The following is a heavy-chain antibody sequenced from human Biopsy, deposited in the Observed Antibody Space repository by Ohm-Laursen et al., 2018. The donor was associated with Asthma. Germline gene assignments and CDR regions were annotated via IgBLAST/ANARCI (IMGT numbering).Heavy chain of an antibody. V-gene: IGHV3-53*01. CDR3: ATENNWNDWRN. CDR2: IYSGGTS. J-gene: IGHJ4*02. Sequence: SLRLSCAASGFAVSRDHMFWVRQAPGKGLEWVSVIYSGGTSHTEDSVRGRFTISRDNAKNSLYLQMNSLRVEDTAVYYCATENNWNDWRNWGQGTLVTVSS. CDR1: GFAVSRDH. D-gene: IGHD1-1*01.